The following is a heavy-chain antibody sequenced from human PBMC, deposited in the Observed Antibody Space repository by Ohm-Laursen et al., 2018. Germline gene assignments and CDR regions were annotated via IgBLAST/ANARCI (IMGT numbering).Heavy chain of an antibody. CDR2: ATGSGRST. V-gene: IGHV3-23*01. D-gene: IGHD3-10*01. J-gene: IGHJ5*01. CDR3: TKGRSGGTGHGNWFES. CDR1: GFTFSGYA. Sequence: SLRLSCTASGFTFSGYAMSWVRQGPEKGLEWVSVATGSGRSTYYTDSVKGRFSISRENSKNTLYLQMNSRRVEDTAVYYCTKGRSGGTGHGNWFESWGQGALVIVSS.